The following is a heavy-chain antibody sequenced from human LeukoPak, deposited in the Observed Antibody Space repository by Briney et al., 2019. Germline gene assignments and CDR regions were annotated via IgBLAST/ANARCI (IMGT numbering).Heavy chain of an antibody. J-gene: IGHJ4*02. CDR3: AESGGYCTDGICYHFDY. CDR1: GFAFDAFG. Sequence: SGGSLRLSCAASGFAFDAFGIHWVRQAPGKGLEWVAVISSDGSKEYYGDSVKGRFTISRDNSKNMLYLQMNSLRAEDSGVYYCAESGGYCTDGICYHFDYWGQGTLVTVSS. V-gene: IGHV3-30*18. CDR2: ISSDGSKE. D-gene: IGHD2-8*01.